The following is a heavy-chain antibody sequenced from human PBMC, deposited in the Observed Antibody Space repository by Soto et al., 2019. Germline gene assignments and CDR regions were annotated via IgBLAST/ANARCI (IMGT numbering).Heavy chain of an antibody. J-gene: IGHJ6*02. CDR3: ARGPRGYVYYHGMDV. D-gene: IGHD3-10*01. V-gene: IGHV4-4*07. CDR2: IDTSGTT. CDR1: GGSISSYY. Sequence: SETLPLTCTVSGGSISSYYCSWIRQSAGKGLEWIGRIDTSGTTNYNPSLKSRVTMSVDASKNQFSLNLSSVTAADTAVYYCARGPRGYVYYHGMDVWGQGTTVTVSS.